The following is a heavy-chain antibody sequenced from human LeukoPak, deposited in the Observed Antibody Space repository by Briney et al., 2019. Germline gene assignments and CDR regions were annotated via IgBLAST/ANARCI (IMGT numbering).Heavy chain of an antibody. Sequence: NSSETLSLTCTVSGYSISSGYYWGWIRQPPGKGLEWIGNIYYSGSTYYNPSLKSRVTISVDTSKNQFSLKLSSVTAADTAVYYCARQIVVVPAAPGEFDYWGQGTLVTVSS. V-gene: IGHV4-38-2*02. J-gene: IGHJ4*02. CDR1: GYSISSGYY. CDR3: ARQIVVVPAAPGEFDY. CDR2: IYYSGST. D-gene: IGHD2-2*01.